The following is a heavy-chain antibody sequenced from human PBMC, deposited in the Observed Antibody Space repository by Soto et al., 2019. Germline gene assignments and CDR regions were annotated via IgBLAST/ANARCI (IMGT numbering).Heavy chain of an antibody. J-gene: IGHJ4*02. Sequence: PSVTLSLTCSVAGFSRTIGNLWTLFRPSPQRGLEYIGEIFHDGTANYYPSFERRVAMSVDTSRNQFSLKLTSVTAADTAVYFCARLVYDTRLNYMYFDFWGPGTLVTVSS. CDR1: GFSRTIGNL. CDR3: ARLVYDTRLNYMYFDF. D-gene: IGHD3-10*01. V-gene: IGHV4-4*02. CDR2: IFHDGTA.